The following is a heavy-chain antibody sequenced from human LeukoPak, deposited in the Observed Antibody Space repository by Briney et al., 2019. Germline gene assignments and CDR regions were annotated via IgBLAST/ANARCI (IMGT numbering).Heavy chain of an antibody. CDR3: ARDSPGYLAYDS. Sequence: GGSLRLSCAAPGFTFSTYWMTWVRQAPGKGPEWVANIKEDGSATYYVDSVEGRFTISRDNAKKSLYLQMNSLRAEDTAVYYCARDSPGYLAYDSWGQGTLVTVSS. J-gene: IGHJ4*02. D-gene: IGHD1-1*01. CDR1: GFTFSTYW. V-gene: IGHV3-7*04. CDR2: IKEDGSAT.